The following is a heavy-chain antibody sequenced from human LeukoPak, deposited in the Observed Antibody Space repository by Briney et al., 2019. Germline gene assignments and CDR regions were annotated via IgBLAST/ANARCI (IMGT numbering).Heavy chain of an antibody. V-gene: IGHV4-59*02. J-gene: IGHJ5*02. D-gene: IGHD3-10*01. Sequence: PSETLSLTCTVSGASVSSDYWSWIRQSPGKGLEWIGYIYHSGHTMSNPSLKSRVSLSLDTSNNQFSLKLSSVTAADTAVYYCARELSTYYYGSGSPKWFDPWGQGTLVTVSS. CDR1: GASVSSDY. CDR3: ARELSTYYYGSGSPKWFDP. CDR2: IYHSGHT.